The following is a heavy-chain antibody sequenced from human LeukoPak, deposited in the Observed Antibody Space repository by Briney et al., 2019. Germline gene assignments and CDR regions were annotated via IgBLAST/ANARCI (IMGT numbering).Heavy chain of an antibody. CDR2: INPNSGVT. V-gene: IGHV1-2*02. CDR1: GYTFTGYY. CDR3: ARGLRVGATEAFDI. D-gene: IGHD1-26*01. Sequence: ASVKVSCKASGYTFTGYYMHWVRQAPGQGLEWMGWINPNSGVTNYAQKFQGRVTMTRDTSISTAYMELSRLRSDDTAVYYCARGLRVGATEAFDIWGQGTMVTVSS. J-gene: IGHJ3*02.